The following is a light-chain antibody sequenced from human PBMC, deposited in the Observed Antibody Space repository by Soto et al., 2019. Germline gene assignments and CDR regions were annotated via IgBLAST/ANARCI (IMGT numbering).Light chain of an antibody. CDR3: QHYFTTPYS. CDR2: WAS. V-gene: IGKV4-1*01. Sequence: DIVMTQSPDSLAVSLGERATINCRSSQSVLNSFYNKNYLAWYQHKPGQPPKVLIYWASTREAGVPDRFSGSGSGTEFTLTISSLQAEDVAVYYCQHYFTTPYSFGQGTKLEIQ. J-gene: IGKJ2*03. CDR1: QSVLNSFYNKNY.